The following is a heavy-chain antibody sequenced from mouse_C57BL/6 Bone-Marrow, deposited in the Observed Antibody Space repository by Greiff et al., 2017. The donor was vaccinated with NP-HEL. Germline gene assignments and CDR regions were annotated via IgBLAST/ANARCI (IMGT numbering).Heavy chain of an antibody. V-gene: IGHV5-4*01. J-gene: IGHJ2*01. CDR1: GFTFSSYA. Sequence: EVKLQESGGGLVKPGGSLKLSCAASGFTFSSYAMSWVRQTPEKRLEWVATISDGGSYTYYPDNVKGRFTISRDNAKNNLYLQMSHLKSEDTAMYYCARDHLYYFDYWGQGTTLTVSS. D-gene: IGHD6-1*01. CDR2: ISDGGSYT. CDR3: ARDHLYYFDY.